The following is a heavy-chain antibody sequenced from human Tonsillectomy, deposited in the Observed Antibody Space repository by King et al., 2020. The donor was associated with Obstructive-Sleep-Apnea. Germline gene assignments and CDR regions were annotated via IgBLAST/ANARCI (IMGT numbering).Heavy chain of an antibody. D-gene: IGHD5-18*01. J-gene: IGHJ6*02. CDR3: ARDQEYSYGFYYYYGMDV. CDR1: GFTFSSYW. V-gene: IGHV3-7*01. Sequence: QLVQSGGGLVQPGGSLRLSCAASGFTFSSYWMSWVRQAPGKGLEWVANIKQGGSEKYYVDSVKGRFTISRDNAKNSLYLQMNSLRAEDTAVYYCARDQEYSYGFYYYYGMDVWDQGTTVTVSS. CDR2: IKQGGSEK.